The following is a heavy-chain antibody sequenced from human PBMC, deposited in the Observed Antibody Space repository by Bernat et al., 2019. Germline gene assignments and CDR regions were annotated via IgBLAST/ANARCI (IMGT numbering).Heavy chain of an antibody. V-gene: IGHV3-72*01. Sequence: EVQLVESGGGLVHPGGSLRLSCAASGFTLSNHYMDWVRQAPGKGLEWVGRIKNKANSYNNENAASVRGRFSMSTDDSKNSLNLQMNGLKAEDTAVYYCTRLERGGKSDYWGQGTLVTVSS. CDR2: IKNKANSYNN. J-gene: IGHJ4*02. D-gene: IGHD3-16*01. CDR1: GFTLSNHY. CDR3: TRLERGGKSDY.